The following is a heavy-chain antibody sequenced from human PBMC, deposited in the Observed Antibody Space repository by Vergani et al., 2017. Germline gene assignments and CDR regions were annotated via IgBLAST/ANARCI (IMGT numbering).Heavy chain of an antibody. D-gene: IGHD3-10*02. J-gene: IGHJ4*02. CDR1: GFTFSSYA. CDR3: AKDRGSVVLFGGANDY. Sequence: EVQLLESGGGLVPPGGSLRLSCAASGFTFSSYAMSWVRQAPGKGLEWVSAISGSGGSTYYADSVKGRFTISRDNSKNTLYLQMNSLRAEDTAVYYCAKDRGSVVLFGGANDYWGQGTLVTVSS. CDR2: ISGSGGST. V-gene: IGHV3-23*01.